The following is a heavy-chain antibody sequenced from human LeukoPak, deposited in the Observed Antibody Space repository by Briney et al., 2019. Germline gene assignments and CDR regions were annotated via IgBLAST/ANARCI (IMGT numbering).Heavy chain of an antibody. CDR2: IKQDGSEK. Sequence: GGSLRLSCAASGFTFSSYSMNWVRQAPGKGLEWVANIKQDGSEKYYVDSVKGRFTISGDSAKNSLYLQMNSLRAEDTAVYYCAKFRFLEWLVPPFWGQGTLVTVSS. D-gene: IGHD3-3*01. CDR1: GFTFSSYS. V-gene: IGHV3-7*03. CDR3: AKFRFLEWLVPPF. J-gene: IGHJ4*02.